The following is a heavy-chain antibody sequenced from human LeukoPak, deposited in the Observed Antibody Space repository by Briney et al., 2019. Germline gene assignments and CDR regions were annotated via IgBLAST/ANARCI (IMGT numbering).Heavy chain of an antibody. Sequence: GGSLRLSCAVSGFTFSTYGMHWVRQAPGKGLEWVAIISSDGSNTYYTDSVKGRFTISRDNSKNTLYLQMSSLRVEDTAVYYCAKSKWERLLFTHSDYWGQGTLVTVSS. J-gene: IGHJ4*02. CDR2: ISSDGSNT. CDR1: GFTFSTYG. D-gene: IGHD1-26*01. V-gene: IGHV3-30*18. CDR3: AKSKWERLLFTHSDY.